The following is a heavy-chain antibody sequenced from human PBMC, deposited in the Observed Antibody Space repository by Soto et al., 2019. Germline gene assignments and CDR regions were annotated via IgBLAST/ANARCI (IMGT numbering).Heavy chain of an antibody. V-gene: IGHV1-18*01. CDR1: GYTFTSYG. CDR2: ISAYNGNT. Sequence: AASVKVSCKASGYTFTSYGISWVRQAPGQGLEWMGWISAYNGNTNYAQKLQGRVTMTTDTSTSTAYMELRSLRSDDTAVYYCARDWYYYDSSGYAVWGYFDYWGQGTLVTVSS. CDR3: ARDWYYYDSSGYAVWGYFDY. J-gene: IGHJ4*02. D-gene: IGHD3-22*01.